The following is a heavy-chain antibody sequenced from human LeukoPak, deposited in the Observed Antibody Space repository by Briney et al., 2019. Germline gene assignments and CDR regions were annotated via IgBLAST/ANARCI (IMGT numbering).Heavy chain of an antibody. Sequence: PGGSLRLSCAASGFTFSNYNMNWVRQAPGKGLEWVSFISSSSSYIYYADSVKGRFTISRDNAKNSLYLQMNSLRAEDTAVYYCARVLVGANYYYYYMDVWGKGTTVTVSS. CDR3: ARVLVGANYYYYYMDV. CDR1: GFTFSNYN. J-gene: IGHJ6*03. V-gene: IGHV3-21*01. CDR2: ISSSSSYI. D-gene: IGHD1-26*01.